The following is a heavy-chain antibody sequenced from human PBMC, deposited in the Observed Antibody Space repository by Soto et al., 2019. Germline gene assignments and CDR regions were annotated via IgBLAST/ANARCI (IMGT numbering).Heavy chain of an antibody. CDR2: ISGSGGST. CDR3: AKDRYYDFWSGYSYYYYGMDV. Sequence: TGGSLRLSCAASGFTFSSYAMSWVRQAPGKGLEWGSAISGSGGSTYYADSVKGRFTISRDNSKNTLYLQMNSLRAEDTAVYYCAKDRYYDFWSGYSYYYYGMDVWGQGTTVTVSS. D-gene: IGHD3-3*01. CDR1: GFTFSSYA. J-gene: IGHJ6*02. V-gene: IGHV3-23*01.